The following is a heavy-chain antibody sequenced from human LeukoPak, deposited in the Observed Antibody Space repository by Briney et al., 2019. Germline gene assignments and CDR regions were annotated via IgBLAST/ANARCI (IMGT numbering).Heavy chain of an antibody. Sequence: GGSLRLSCAASGFTFSSYGMHWVRQAPGKGLEWVAFIRYDGSNKYYADSVKGRFTISRDNSKNTLYLQMNSLRAEDTAVYYCAKDKVTMVRGVHLLGDYWGQGTLVTVSS. J-gene: IGHJ4*02. CDR3: AKDKVTMVRGVHLLGDY. CDR1: GFTFSSYG. CDR2: IRYDGSNK. V-gene: IGHV3-30*02. D-gene: IGHD3-10*01.